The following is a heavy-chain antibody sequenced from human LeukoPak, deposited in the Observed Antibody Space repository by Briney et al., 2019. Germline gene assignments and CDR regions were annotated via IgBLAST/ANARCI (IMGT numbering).Heavy chain of an antibody. J-gene: IGHJ4*02. D-gene: IGHD3-22*01. Sequence: PGGSVRLSCAASGFTFSSYGMHWVRQAPGKGLEWVAVISYDGSNKYYADSVKGRFTISRDNSKNTLYLQMNSLRAEDTAVYYCAKDYYDSSGYYLDYWGQGTLVTVSS. CDR3: AKDYYDSSGYYLDY. CDR1: GFTFSSYG. V-gene: IGHV3-30*18. CDR2: ISYDGSNK.